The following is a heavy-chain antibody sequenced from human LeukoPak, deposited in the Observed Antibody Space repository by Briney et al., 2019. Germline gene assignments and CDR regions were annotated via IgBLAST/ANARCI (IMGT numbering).Heavy chain of an antibody. CDR3: AGRLLRYFDWSSNYGMDV. CDR1: GGSISSYY. J-gene: IGHJ6*02. V-gene: IGHV4-59*01. CDR2: IYYSGST. Sequence: SETLFLTCTVSGGSISSYYWSWIRQPPGKGLEWIGYIYYSGSTNYNPSLKSRVTISVDTSKNQFSLKLSSVTAADTAVYYCAGRLLRYFDWSSNYGMDVWGQGTTVTVSS. D-gene: IGHD3-9*01.